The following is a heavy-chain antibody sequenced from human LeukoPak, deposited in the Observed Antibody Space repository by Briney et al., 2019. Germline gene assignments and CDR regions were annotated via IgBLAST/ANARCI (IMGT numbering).Heavy chain of an antibody. D-gene: IGHD5-12*01. CDR3: ARDRRGYDIYYYYMDV. CDR2: ISAYNGNT. CDR1: GYTFTSYG. J-gene: IGHJ6*03. V-gene: IGHV1-18*01. Sequence: ASVKVSCKASGYTFTSYGISWVRQAPGQGLEWMGWISAYNGNTNYAQKLQGRVTMTTDTSTSTAYMELRSLRSDDTAVYYCARDRRGYDIYYYYMDVWGKGTTVTVSS.